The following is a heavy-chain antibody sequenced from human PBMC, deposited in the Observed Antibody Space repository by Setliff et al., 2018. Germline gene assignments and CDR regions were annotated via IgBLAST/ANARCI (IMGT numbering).Heavy chain of an antibody. D-gene: IGHD1-1*01. J-gene: IGHJ6*03. V-gene: IGHV4-34*01. CDR1: GASFSDYY. CDR3: ARHRDDPYYMDV. CDR2: INHSGST. Sequence: SETLSLTCAVSGASFSDYYWTWIRQSPGKGLEWIGEINHSGSTNYNPSLKSRVTMSVDTSKNQFPLKLSSVTAADTAVYYCARHRDDPYYMDVWGKGTTVTVSS.